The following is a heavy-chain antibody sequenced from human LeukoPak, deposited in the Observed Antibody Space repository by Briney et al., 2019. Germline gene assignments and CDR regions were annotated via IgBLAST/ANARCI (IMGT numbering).Heavy chain of an antibody. CDR2: TSGSGGST. D-gene: IGHD2-15*01. Sequence: GGSLRLSCAATGFTFSSYAMSWVRQAPGKGLEWVSGTSGSGGSTYYAGSVKGRFTISRDNSKNTLYLQMNSLRVEDTAVYYCAKNGGSQCYSHLDTWGQGTLVTVSS. CDR3: AKNGGSQCYSHLDT. V-gene: IGHV3-23*01. J-gene: IGHJ5*02. CDR1: GFTFSSYA.